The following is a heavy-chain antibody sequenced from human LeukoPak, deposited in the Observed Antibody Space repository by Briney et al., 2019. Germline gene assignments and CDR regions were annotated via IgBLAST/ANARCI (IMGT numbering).Heavy chain of an antibody. V-gene: IGHV4-34*01. J-gene: IGHJ5*02. CDR3: ARQKRKPITMVRGVIRGTNWFDP. CDR1: GGSFSGYY. CDR2: INHSGST. D-gene: IGHD3-10*01. Sequence: PSETLSLTCAVYGGSFSGYYWSWIRQPPGKGLEWIGEINHSGSTNYNPSLKSRVTISVDTSKNQFSLKLSSVTAADTAVYYCARQKRKPITMVRGVIRGTNWFDPWGRGTLVTVSS.